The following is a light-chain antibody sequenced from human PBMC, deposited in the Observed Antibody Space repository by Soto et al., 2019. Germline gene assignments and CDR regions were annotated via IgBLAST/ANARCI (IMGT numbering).Light chain of an antibody. V-gene: IGKV3-20*01. J-gene: IGKJ2*01. CDR1: QSVSSSY. CDR2: AAS. Sequence: EIVLTQSPGTLSLSPGERVTLSCRASQSVSSSYLAWYQQRPGQAPRLLIYAASSRATGIPDRFSGSGSGTAFTLTISRLEPEDFAVYYCQQYGSSPYTFGQGTKLEIK. CDR3: QQYGSSPYT.